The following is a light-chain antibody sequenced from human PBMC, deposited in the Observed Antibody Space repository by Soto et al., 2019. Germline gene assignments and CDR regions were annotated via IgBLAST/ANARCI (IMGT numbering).Light chain of an antibody. CDR1: QHITTW. V-gene: IGKV1-5*03. CDR2: KAS. CDR3: QQCNSYPYT. J-gene: IGKJ2*01. Sequence: DIQMTQSPSTLSASVGDRVTITGRSSQHITTWVAWYQQKPGRAPNVLIYKASTLANGVPSRFSGSGFGTDFNLTITSLQPEDCAAYYCQQCNSYPYTVGQGNKVDIQ.